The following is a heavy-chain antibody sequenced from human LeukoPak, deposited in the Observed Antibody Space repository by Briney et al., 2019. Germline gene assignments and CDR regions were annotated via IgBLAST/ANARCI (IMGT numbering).Heavy chain of an antibody. CDR1: GGSISSYY. CDR3: ARALRDFGEYYFDY. Sequence: SETLSLTCTVSGGSISSYYWSWIRQPPGKGLEWIGYIYYSGSTNYNPSLKSRVTISVDTSKNQFSLKLSSVTAADTAVYYCARALRDFGEYYFDYWGQGTLVTVSS. J-gene: IGHJ4*02. V-gene: IGHV4-59*01. CDR2: IYYSGST. D-gene: IGHD3-3*01.